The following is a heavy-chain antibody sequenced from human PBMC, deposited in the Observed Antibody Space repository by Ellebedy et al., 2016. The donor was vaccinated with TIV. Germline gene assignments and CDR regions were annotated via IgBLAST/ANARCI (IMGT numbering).Heavy chain of an antibody. CDR1: GDSVSTDIG. J-gene: IGHJ5*02. CDR3: ARRPVVIGNWFDP. D-gene: IGHD3-22*01. Sequence: SQTLSLTCVISGDSVSTDIGWNWSRQSPSRGLEWLGRTYYRSKWNNDYAVSLKSRITINPDTSKNQFSLKLNSVTAADTAVYYCARRPVVIGNWFDPWGQGTLVTVSS. V-gene: IGHV6-1*01. CDR2: TYYRSKWNN.